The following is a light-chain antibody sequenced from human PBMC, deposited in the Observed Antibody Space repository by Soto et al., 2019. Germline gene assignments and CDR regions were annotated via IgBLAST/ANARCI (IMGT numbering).Light chain of an antibody. CDR3: QAWDSRTVV. V-gene: IGLV3-1*01. J-gene: IGLJ3*02. CDR1: ELGDKY. Sequence: SYELTQAPSVSVSPGQTAIITCSGDELGDKYVCWYQEKPGQSPVLVIYKDSKRPSGIPERFSGSNSGNTATLTISGTQAMDEADYYCQAWDSRTVVFGGGTKLTVL. CDR2: KDS.